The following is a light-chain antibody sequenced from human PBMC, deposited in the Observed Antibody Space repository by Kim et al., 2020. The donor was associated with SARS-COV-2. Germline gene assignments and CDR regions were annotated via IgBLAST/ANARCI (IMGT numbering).Light chain of an antibody. Sequence: SPGERDTLSCRASQSVSSSYLAWYQQKPGQAPRLLIYGASSRATGIPDRFSGSGSATDFTLTISRLEPEDFAVYYCQQYGSSPWTFGQGTKVDIK. CDR1: QSVSSSY. CDR3: QQYGSSPWT. J-gene: IGKJ1*01. CDR2: GAS. V-gene: IGKV3-20*01.